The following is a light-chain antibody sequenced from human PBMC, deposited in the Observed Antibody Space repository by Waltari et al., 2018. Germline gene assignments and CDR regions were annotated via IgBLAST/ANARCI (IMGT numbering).Light chain of an antibody. Sequence: DIVMTQSPLFLPVTPGESASISCRSSQSLLYSNGNNYLDWYLQKPGQSPQLLIFLGSNRASGVPDRFSGSGSGTDFTLKISRVEAEDVGVYFCMQGLQGPLTCGGGTKVEIK. CDR3: MQGLQGPLT. J-gene: IGKJ4*01. V-gene: IGKV2-28*01. CDR2: LGS. CDR1: QSLLYSNGNNY.